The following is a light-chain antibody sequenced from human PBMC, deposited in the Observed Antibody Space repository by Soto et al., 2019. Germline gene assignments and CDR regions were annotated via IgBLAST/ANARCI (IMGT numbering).Light chain of an antibody. Sequence: EIVLTQSPATLSLSPGERATLSCRASESVGRYLAWYQQKPGRAPRLLVYDASNRATDIPPRFSGSGSGTDFTLTISSLEPEDFAVYYCQHRSNWSYTFGQGTKLEIK. V-gene: IGKV3-11*01. CDR1: ESVGRY. J-gene: IGKJ2*01. CDR3: QHRSNWSYT. CDR2: DAS.